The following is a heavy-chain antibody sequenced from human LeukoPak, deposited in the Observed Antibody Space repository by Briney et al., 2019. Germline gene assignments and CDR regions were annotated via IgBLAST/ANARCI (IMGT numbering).Heavy chain of an antibody. V-gene: IGHV4-39*07. CDR3: ARSMVRGAPYFDY. Sequence: SETLSLTCTVSGASISSSSNYWGWIRQPPGKGLEWIGSIYHSGSTYYNPSLKSRVTISVDRSKNQFSLKLSSVTAADTAVYYCARSMVRGAPYFDYWGQGTLVTVSS. CDR2: IYHSGST. CDR1: GASISSSSNY. J-gene: IGHJ4*02. D-gene: IGHD3-10*01.